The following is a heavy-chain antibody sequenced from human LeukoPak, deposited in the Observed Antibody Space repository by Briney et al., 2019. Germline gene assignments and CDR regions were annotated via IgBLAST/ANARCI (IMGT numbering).Heavy chain of an antibody. D-gene: IGHD5-24*01. V-gene: IGHV3-74*01. CDR1: GFTFGSYW. J-gene: IGHJ4*02. CDR2: INSDGSST. CDR3: ARGGGRWLQFFDY. Sequence: GGSLRLSCAASGFTFGSYWMHWVRQAPGKGLVWVSRINSDGSSTSYADSVKGRFTISRDNAKNTLYLQMNSLRAEDTAVYYCARGGGRWLQFFDYWGQGTLVTVSS.